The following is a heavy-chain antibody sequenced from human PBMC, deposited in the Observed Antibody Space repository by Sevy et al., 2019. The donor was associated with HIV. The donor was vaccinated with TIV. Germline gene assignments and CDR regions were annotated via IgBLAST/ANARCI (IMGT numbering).Heavy chain of an antibody. Sequence: GSLRLSCAVSGFSFDSYGMTWVRQAPGKGLEWVSAISGSGTRTYYADSVKGRFIISRDNSKNTLDLQMNSLRAEGTANYYCAKGGGGHYDPDEIAYYFYYYNMDVWGKGTTVTVSS. CDR3: AKGGGGHYDPDEIAYYFYYYNMDV. CDR1: GFSFDSYG. V-gene: IGHV3-23*01. CDR2: ISGSGTRT. J-gene: IGHJ6*03. D-gene: IGHD3-22*01.